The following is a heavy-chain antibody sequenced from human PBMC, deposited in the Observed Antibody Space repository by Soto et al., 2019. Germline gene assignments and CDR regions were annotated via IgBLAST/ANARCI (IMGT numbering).Heavy chain of an antibody. D-gene: IGHD3-10*01. CDR3: ASTGSGKFGGYLCADC. Sequence: EVQLVESGGGLVQPGGSLRLSCAASGFPFSGSRMTWVRQAPGKGLEWVANIKEDGSDKFYVGSVKGRLTIYRDNGKDSLYLQMDSLRVEDTGVYYCASTGSGKFGGYLCADCWGQGTLVTVSS. CDR2: IKEDGSDK. J-gene: IGHJ4*02. CDR1: GFPFSGSR. V-gene: IGHV3-7*05.